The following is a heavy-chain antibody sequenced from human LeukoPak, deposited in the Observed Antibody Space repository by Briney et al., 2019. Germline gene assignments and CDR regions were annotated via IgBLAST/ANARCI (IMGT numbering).Heavy chain of an antibody. D-gene: IGHD2/OR15-2a*01. J-gene: IGHJ3*02. Sequence: SETLSLTCAVSGYSISSAYYWGWIRQPPGKGLEWIGSIYHSGSTYYNPSLKSRVTISVDTSKNQFSLKLSSVPAADTAVYYCARRLSAYAFDIWGQGTMVTVSS. CDR2: IYHSGST. CDR3: ARRLSAYAFDI. V-gene: IGHV4-38-2*01. CDR1: GYSISSAYY.